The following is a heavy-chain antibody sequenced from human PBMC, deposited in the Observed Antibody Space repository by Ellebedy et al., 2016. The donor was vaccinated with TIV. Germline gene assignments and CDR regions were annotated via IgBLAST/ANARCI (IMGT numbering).Heavy chain of an antibody. V-gene: IGHV6-1*01. CDR1: GDSVSSNAVA. CDR3: VRGSRGAFDI. CDR2: TYYRSKWYN. J-gene: IGHJ3*02. Sequence: MPSETLSLTCAISGDSVSSNAVAWHLIRQSPSRGLEWLGRTYYRSKWYNEYAVSVKSRITINPDTSKNQFSLQLNSLTPEDQALYYCVRGSRGAFDIWGQGTMVTVSS.